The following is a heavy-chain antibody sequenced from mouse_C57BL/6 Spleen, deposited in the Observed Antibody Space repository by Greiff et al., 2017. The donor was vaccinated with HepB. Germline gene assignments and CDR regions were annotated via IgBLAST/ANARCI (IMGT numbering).Heavy chain of an antibody. CDR1: GYTFTSYW. Sequence: VQLQQPGAELVKPGASVKMSCKASGYTFTSYWITWVKQRPGQGLEWIGDIYPGSGSTNYNEKFKSKATLTVDTSSSTAYMQLSSLTSEDAAVYYCARRGTYYSNRYFDYWGQGTTLTVS. D-gene: IGHD2-5*01. J-gene: IGHJ2*01. CDR2: IYPGSGST. V-gene: IGHV1-55*01. CDR3: ARRGTYYSNRYFDY.